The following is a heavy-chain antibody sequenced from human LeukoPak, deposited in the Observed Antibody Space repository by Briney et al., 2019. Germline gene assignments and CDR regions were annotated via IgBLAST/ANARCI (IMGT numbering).Heavy chain of an antibody. J-gene: IGHJ6*04. Sequence: SETLSLTCSVSDYSISGTYYGGGWIRQAPGKGLEWIGIIYHSGTTYYNPSLKSRVTMSVDTSKNQFSLNLSSVTAADTAVYYCVIRPGDVWGKGTTVTVSA. CDR1: DYSISGTYY. V-gene: IGHV4-38-2*01. CDR2: IYHSGTT. CDR3: VIRPGDV.